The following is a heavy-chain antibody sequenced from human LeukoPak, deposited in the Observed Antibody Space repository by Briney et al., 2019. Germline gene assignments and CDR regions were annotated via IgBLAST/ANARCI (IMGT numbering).Heavy chain of an antibody. CDR3: ARARAGSGSCQEFDP. Sequence: SRRLSCPASRSTFSSYEMNWVSPVPGKGRAWDSYIRGGGEPVFYANSVKGRFTTSRDHAAHSPCLQTNSLRATQPSVYYRARARAGSGSCQEFDPWGQGTMVTVSS. V-gene: IGHV3-48*03. D-gene: IGHD3-10*01. CDR2: IRGGGEPV. CDR1: RSTFSSYE. J-gene: IGHJ5*02.